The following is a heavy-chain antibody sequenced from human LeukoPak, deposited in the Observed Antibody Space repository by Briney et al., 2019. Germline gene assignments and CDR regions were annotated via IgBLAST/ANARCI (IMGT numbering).Heavy chain of an antibody. CDR1: GFTFSSYA. CDR2: ISSSGGST. CDR3: AKLNYYGSY. V-gene: IGHV3-23*01. D-gene: IGHD3-10*01. J-gene: IGHJ4*02. Sequence: GGSLRLSCAASGFTFSSYAMSWVRQAPGKGLEWVSTISSSGGSTDYADSVKGRFTISRDNSENTVYLQMNSLRAEDTALYYCAKLNYYGSYWGQGTLVTVSS.